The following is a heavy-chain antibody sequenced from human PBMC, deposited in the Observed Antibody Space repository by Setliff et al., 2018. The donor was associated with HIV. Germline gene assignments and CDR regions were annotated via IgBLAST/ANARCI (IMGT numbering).Heavy chain of an antibody. CDR1: GGSMSSSSYY. CDR2: IYYSGAT. CDR3: ARLGYVSGGFYKTPGPFYFDY. J-gene: IGHJ4*02. Sequence: SETLSLTCTVSGGSMSSSSYYWSWIRQTPDKGLEWIGIIYYSGATYYNPSLTSRVTISVDTSRNQFSLKLRSVTAADTVAYYCARLGYVSGGFYKTPGPFYFDYWGQGALVTVSS. D-gene: IGHD3-10*01. V-gene: IGHV4-39*01.